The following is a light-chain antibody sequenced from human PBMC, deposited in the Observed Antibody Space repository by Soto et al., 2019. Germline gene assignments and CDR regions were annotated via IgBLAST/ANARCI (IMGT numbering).Light chain of an antibody. J-gene: IGKJ1*01. Sequence: DIQRTQAPSSLSAYVGDRVTITCRASQSISTYLNWYLQKPGKAPNLLIYTTSILESGVPSRFSGSGSGTDFTLTISSLQPEDFATYFCQQSYSRPRTFGQGTKVDIK. V-gene: IGKV1-39*01. CDR2: TTS. CDR3: QQSYSRPRT. CDR1: QSISTY.